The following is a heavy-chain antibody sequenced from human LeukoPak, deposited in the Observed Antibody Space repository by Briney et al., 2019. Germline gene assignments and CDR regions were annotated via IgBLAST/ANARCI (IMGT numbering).Heavy chain of an antibody. CDR3: ARAFQQLGQNWFDP. J-gene: IGHJ5*02. Sequence: AAVKVSSEQSRYTLTSYFVRSGPEAPGQRLEWRGIINPSGVSTSYAQTFQGRVTMTRDMSTSTLYMELSSLRSEDTAVYYCARAFQQLGQNWFDPWGQGTLVTVSS. D-gene: IGHD6-13*01. CDR1: RYTLTSYF. CDR2: INPSGVST. V-gene: IGHV1-46*01.